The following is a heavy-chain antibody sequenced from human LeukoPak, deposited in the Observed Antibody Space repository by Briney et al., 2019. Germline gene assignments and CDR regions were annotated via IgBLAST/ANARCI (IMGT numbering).Heavy chain of an antibody. CDR2: IYPGDSDT. D-gene: IGHD2-2*02. V-gene: IGHV5-51*01. CDR1: GYIFTSYW. J-gene: IGHJ4*02. CDR3: AISARYCSSTSCYSFDY. Sequence: GESLKISCKGSGYIFTSYWIGWVRQMPGKGLEWMGIIYPGDSDTRYSPSFQGQVTISADKSISTAYLQWSSLKASDTAMYYCAISARYCSSTSCYSFDYWGQGTLVTVSS.